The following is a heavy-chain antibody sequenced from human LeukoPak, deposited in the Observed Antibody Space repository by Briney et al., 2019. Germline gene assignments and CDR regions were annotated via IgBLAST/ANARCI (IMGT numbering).Heavy chain of an antibody. CDR1: GGSISSYY. Sequence: SETLSLTCTVSGGSISSYYWSWIRQPPGKGLEWIGYIYYSGSTNYNPSLKSRVTISVDTSKNHFSLKLTSVTAADTAVYYCARGGDGYNLDWFDPWGQGTLVTVSS. D-gene: IGHD5-24*01. V-gene: IGHV4-59*01. CDR3: ARGGDGYNLDWFDP. CDR2: IYYSGST. J-gene: IGHJ5*02.